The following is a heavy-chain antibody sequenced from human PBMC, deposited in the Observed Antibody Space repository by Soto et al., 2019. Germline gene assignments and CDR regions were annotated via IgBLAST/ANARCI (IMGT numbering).Heavy chain of an antibody. J-gene: IGHJ3*01. Sequence: GGSLRLSCAASVFTFSTSVMSWVRQAPGKGLQWVSSISGSGDRTYYADSVKGRFTVSRDNSKNTLYLDMNTVTADDTALYYCTWSLVARDAFDEWRQRTMVTVSS. V-gene: IGHV3-23*01. D-gene: IGHD5-12*01. CDR2: ISGSGDRT. CDR1: VFTFSTSV. CDR3: TWSLVARDAFDE.